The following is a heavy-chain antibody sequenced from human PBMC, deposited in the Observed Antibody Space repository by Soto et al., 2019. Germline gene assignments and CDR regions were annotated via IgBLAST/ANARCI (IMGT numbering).Heavy chain of an antibody. V-gene: IGHV1-69*13. Sequence: AASVKVSCKASGGTFSSYAISWVRQAPGQGLEWMGGIIPIFGTANYAQKFQGRVTITADESTSTAYMELSSLRSEDTAVYYCARGYSSSWYKFDYWGQGTLVTVSS. J-gene: IGHJ4*02. D-gene: IGHD6-13*01. CDR2: IIPIFGTA. CDR1: GGTFSSYA. CDR3: ARGYSSSWYKFDY.